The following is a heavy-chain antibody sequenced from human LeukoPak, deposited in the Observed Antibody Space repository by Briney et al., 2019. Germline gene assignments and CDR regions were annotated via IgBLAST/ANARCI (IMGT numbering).Heavy chain of an antibody. CDR3: ARGRYCSDGSCYLDY. J-gene: IGHJ4*02. CDR1: GYTFTSYY. D-gene: IGHD2-15*01. CDR2: INPSGGST. Sequence: ASVKVSCKASGYTFTSYYMHWVRQAPGQGLEWMGIINPSGGSTSYAQKFQGRVTMSVDTSKNQFSLKLSSVTAADTAVYYCARGRYCSDGSCYLDYWGQGTLVTVSS. V-gene: IGHV1-46*01.